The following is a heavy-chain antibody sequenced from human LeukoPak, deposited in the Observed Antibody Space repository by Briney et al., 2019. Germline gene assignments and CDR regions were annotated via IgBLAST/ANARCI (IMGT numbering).Heavy chain of an antibody. CDR2: INPNSGGT. D-gene: IGHD6-19*01. Sequence: ASVKVSCKASGYTFTGYYMHWVRQAPGQGLEWMGWINPNSGGTNYAQKFQGRVTMTRDTSISTAYMELSRLRSDDTAVYYCARVAVAGVHFDYWGQGTLVTVSS. V-gene: IGHV1-2*02. CDR1: GYTFTGYY. J-gene: IGHJ4*02. CDR3: ARVAVAGVHFDY.